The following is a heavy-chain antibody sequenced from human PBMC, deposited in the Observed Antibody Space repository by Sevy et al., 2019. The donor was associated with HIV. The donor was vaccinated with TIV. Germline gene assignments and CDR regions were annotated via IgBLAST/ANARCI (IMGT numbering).Heavy chain of an antibody. CDR2: IKEDGNER. Sequence: GGSLRLSCAASGFTFSDSWMTWVRQAPGKGLEWVANIKEDGNERYYVDSVKGRFTLSRDNAKMSVYLELTSLRVEDSAIYYCARGRRNWGLGGLDVWGQGTTVTVSS. V-gene: IGHV3-7*01. CDR1: GFTFSDSW. J-gene: IGHJ6*02. D-gene: IGHD3-16*01. CDR3: ARGRRNWGLGGLDV.